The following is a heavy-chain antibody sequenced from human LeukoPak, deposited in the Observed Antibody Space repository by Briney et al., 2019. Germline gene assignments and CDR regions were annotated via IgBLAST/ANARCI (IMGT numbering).Heavy chain of an antibody. V-gene: IGHV3-74*01. CDR2: INSDGSST. CDR1: GFTFSSYW. CDR3: ARVTYYYASGSPAVYYFDY. D-gene: IGHD3-10*01. Sequence: AGGSLRLPCAASGFTFSSYWMHWVRQAPGKGLVWVSRINSDGSSTTYADSVKGRFTISRDNAKNTLYLQMNSLRAEDTAVYYCARVTYYYASGSPAVYYFDYWGQGTLVTVSS. J-gene: IGHJ4*02.